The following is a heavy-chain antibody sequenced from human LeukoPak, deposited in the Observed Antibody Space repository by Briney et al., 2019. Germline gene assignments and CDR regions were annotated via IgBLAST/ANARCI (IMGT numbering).Heavy chain of an antibody. V-gene: IGHV3-30*04. CDR2: ISYDGSNK. CDR3: ARDRYGGYEFGDAFDI. Sequence: GGSLSLSCAASGFTFSSYAMHWVRPAPGKGLEWVAVISYDGSNKYYADSVKVRFTISRDNSKNTLYLQMNSLRAEDTAVYYCARDRYGGYEFGDAFDIWGQGTMVTVSS. CDR1: GFTFSSYA. D-gene: IGHD5-12*01. J-gene: IGHJ3*02.